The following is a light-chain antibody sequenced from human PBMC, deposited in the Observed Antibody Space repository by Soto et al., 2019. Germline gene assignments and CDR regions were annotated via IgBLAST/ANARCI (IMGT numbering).Light chain of an antibody. CDR2: EDS. Sequence: QSALTQPASVSGSPGQSLTISCTGTSSDVGGYNYVSWYQQHPGKAPKLMIYEDSNRPSGVSNRFSGSKSGNTASLTISGLQAEDEADYYCSSYTSSSTYVFGTGTKVTVL. CDR3: SSYTSSSTYV. CDR1: SSDVGGYNY. J-gene: IGLJ1*01. V-gene: IGLV2-14*01.